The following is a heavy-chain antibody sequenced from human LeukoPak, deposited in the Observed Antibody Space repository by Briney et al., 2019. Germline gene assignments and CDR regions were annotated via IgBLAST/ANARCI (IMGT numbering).Heavy chain of an antibody. D-gene: IGHD3-22*01. J-gene: IGHJ4*02. V-gene: IGHV1-3*01. CDR3: ARDSSGYYRGHYFDY. CDR1: GYTFTSYA. CDR2: INAGNGNT. Sequence: ASVTVSCKASGYTFTSYAMHWVRQAPGQRLEWMGWINAGNGNTKYSQKFQGRVTITRDTSASTAYMELSSLRSEDTAVYYCARDSSGYYRGHYFDYWGQGTLVTVSS.